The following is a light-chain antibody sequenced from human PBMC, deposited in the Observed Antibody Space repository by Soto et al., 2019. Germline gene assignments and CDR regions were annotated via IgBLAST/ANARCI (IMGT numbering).Light chain of an antibody. J-gene: IGKJ5*01. V-gene: IGKV1-39*01. CDR2: WAS. CDR1: QTVSTS. Sequence: DIQMTQSPSSLSASVGDRVTITCRASQTVSTSLNWYQHKPGTAPKLLIFYWASTRESGVPDRFSGSGSGTDFTLTISSLQAEDVAVYYCQQYYSTPLTFGQGTDWRL. CDR3: QQYYSTPLT.